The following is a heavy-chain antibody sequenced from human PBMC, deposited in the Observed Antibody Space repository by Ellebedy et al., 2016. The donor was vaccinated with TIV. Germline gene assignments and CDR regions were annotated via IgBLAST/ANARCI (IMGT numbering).Heavy chain of an antibody. CDR3: ATQSYYGFWSGYYRGDNDAFDI. Sequence: MPSETLSLTCTVSGGSISSSSYYWGWIRQPPGKGLEWIGSIYYGGSTYYNPSLKSRVTISVDTSKNQFSLKLSSVTAADTAVYYCATQSYYGFWSGYYRGDNDAFDIWGQGTMVTVSS. CDR2: IYYGGST. V-gene: IGHV4-39*01. D-gene: IGHD3-3*01. J-gene: IGHJ3*02. CDR1: GGSISSSSYY.